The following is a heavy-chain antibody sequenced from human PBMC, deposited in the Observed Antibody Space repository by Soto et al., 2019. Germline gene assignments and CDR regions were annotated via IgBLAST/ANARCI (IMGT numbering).Heavy chain of an antibody. CDR1: GGSFSGYY. CDR2: INHSGST. D-gene: IGHD2-2*02. Sequence: SETLSLTCAVYGGSFSGYYWSWIRQPPGKGLEWIGEINHSGSTNYNPSLKSRVTISVDTSKNQFSLKLSSVTAADTAVYYCAILEGLATLPYYFYFRGPRALV. J-gene: IGHJ4*02. V-gene: IGHV4-34*01. CDR3: AILEGLATLPYYFYF.